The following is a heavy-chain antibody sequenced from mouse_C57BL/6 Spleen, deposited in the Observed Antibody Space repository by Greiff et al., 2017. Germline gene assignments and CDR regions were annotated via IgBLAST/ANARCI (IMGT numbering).Heavy chain of an antibody. CDR1: GYTFTSYW. CDR3: ARGGNPYYYAMDY. D-gene: IGHD2-1*01. V-gene: IGHV1-69*01. Sequence: VQLQQPGAELVMPGASVTLSCKASGYTFTSYWMHWVKQRPGQGLEWIGELDPSDSYTNYNQKFKGKSTLTVDKSSSTAYMQLSSLTSEDSAVYYCARGGNPYYYAMDYWGQGTSVTVSS. CDR2: LDPSDSYT. J-gene: IGHJ4*01.